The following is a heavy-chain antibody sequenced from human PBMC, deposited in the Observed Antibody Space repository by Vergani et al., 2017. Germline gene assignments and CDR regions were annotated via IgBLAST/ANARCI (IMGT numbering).Heavy chain of an antibody. CDR1: GFSVSSDF. J-gene: IGHJ4*02. CDR3: ARDPRFLEWFRYTPDYFDY. D-gene: IGHD3-3*01. CDR2: IYGSTAMT. V-gene: IGHV3-66*01. Sequence: QLVESGGTWVQPGGSLRLVCAASGFSVSSDFVSWVRQAPGGGLEWVSVIYGSTAMTYYADSVKGRFTISRDNAKNSLYLQMNSLRAEDTAVYYCARDPRFLEWFRYTPDYFDYWGQGTLVTVSS.